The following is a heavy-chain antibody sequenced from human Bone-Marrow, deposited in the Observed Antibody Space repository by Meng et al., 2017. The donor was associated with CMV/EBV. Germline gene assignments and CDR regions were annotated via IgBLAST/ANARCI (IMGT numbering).Heavy chain of an antibody. D-gene: IGHD3-22*01. CDR1: GFTFSNYA. CDR3: ASKESYFYDSNYYGMDV. V-gene: IGHV3-48*04. Sequence: GGSWRPPGPASGFTFSNYAMNWVRQAPGKGLEWVSYISSSSSTIYYADSVKGRFTISRDNAKNSLHLQMSSLRVEDTAVYYCASKESYFYDSNYYGMDVWGQGTTVTVSS. J-gene: IGHJ6*02. CDR2: ISSSSSTI.